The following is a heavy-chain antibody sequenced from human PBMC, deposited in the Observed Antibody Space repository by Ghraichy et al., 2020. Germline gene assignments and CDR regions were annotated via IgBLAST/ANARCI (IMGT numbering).Heavy chain of an antibody. CDR1: GYTFTGYY. J-gene: IGHJ3*02. D-gene: IGHD5-18*01. CDR2: INPNSGGT. Sequence: ASVNVSCKASGYTFTGYYMHWVRQAPGQGLEWMGWINPNSGGTNYAQKFQGWVTMTRDTSISTAYMELSRLRSDDTAVYYCAREDTASAFDIWGQGTMVTVSS. CDR3: AREDTASAFDI. V-gene: IGHV1-2*04.